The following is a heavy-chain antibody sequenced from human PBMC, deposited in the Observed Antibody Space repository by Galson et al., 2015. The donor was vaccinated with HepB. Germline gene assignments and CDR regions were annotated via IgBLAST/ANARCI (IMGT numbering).Heavy chain of an antibody. CDR2: ISYDGSNK. CDR1: GFTFSSYA. Sequence: LRLSCAASGFTFSSYAMHWVRQAPGKGLEWVAVISYDGSNKYYADSVKGRFTISRDNSKNTLYLQMNSLRAEDTAVYYCARVGAIAAAGTAFYYWGQGTLVTVSS. V-gene: IGHV3-30*04. D-gene: IGHD6-13*01. CDR3: ARVGAIAAAGTAFYY. J-gene: IGHJ4*02.